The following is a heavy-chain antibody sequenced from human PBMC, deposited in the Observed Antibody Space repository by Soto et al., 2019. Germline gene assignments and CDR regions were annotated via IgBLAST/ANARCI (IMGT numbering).Heavy chain of an antibody. D-gene: IGHD6-19*01. Sequence: PGESLKISCAASGFSSSGSAMHWVRQASGKGLEWVGRIRSKANTYATTYAASVKGRFTISRDDSKNTAYLQMNSLKTEDTAVYYCTRSVAGYLDYWGQGTLVTVSS. CDR1: GFSSSGSA. V-gene: IGHV3-73*01. CDR2: IRSKANTYAT. J-gene: IGHJ4*02. CDR3: TRSVAGYLDY.